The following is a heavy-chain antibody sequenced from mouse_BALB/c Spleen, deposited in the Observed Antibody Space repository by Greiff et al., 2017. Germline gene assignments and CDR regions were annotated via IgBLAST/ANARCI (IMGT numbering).Heavy chain of an antibody. D-gene: IGHD2-2*01. CDR2: INPGSGGT. J-gene: IGHJ4*01. Sequence: VQLQQSEAELVRPGTSVKVSCKASGYAFTNYLIEWVKQRPGQGLEWIGVINPGSGGTNYNEKFKGKATLTADKSSSTAYMQLSSLTSDDSAVYFCARSGYDGYYAMDYWGQGTSVTVPS. CDR1: GYAFTNYL. V-gene: IGHV1-54*01. CDR3: ARSGYDGYYAMDY.